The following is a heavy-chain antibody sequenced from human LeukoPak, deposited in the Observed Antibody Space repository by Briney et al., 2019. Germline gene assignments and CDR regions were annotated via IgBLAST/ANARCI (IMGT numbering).Heavy chain of an antibody. V-gene: IGHV4-59*08. D-gene: IGHD6-13*01. CDR3: ARGSLAAAGTPFDY. CDR2: IYYSGST. CDR1: GGSISSYY. J-gene: IGHJ4*02. Sequence: SETLSLTCTDSGGSISSYYWSWIRQPPGKGLEWIGYIYYSGSTNYNPSLKSRVTISVDTSKNQFSLKLSSVTAAGTAVYYCARGSLAAAGTPFDYWGQGTLVTVSS.